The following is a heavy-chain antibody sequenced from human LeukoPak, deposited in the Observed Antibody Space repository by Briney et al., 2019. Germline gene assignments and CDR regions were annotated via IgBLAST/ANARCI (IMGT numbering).Heavy chain of an antibody. Sequence: GGSLRLSCAASGFTFSSYAMSWVRRAPGKGLEWVSAISGSGGSTYYADSVKGRFTISRDNSKNTLYLQMNSLRAEDTAVYYCARGLIVVVPAASKSDAFDIWGQGTMVTVSS. CDR3: ARGLIVVVPAASKSDAFDI. CDR1: GFTFSSYA. V-gene: IGHV3-23*01. D-gene: IGHD2-2*01. CDR2: ISGSGGST. J-gene: IGHJ3*02.